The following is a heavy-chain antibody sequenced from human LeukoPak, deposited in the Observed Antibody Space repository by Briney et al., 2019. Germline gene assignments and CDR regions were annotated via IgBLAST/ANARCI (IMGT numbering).Heavy chain of an antibody. CDR1: GFTFSSYA. CDR3: ARDNFCDSSGYYCYYFDY. Sequence: GSLRLSCAASGFTFSSYAMHWVRQAPGKGLEWVAVISYDGSNKYYADSVKGRFTISRDNSKNTLYLQMNSLRAEDTAVYYCARDNFCDSSGYYCYYFDYWGQGTLVTVSS. J-gene: IGHJ4*02. D-gene: IGHD3-22*01. CDR2: ISYDGSNK. V-gene: IGHV3-30-3*01.